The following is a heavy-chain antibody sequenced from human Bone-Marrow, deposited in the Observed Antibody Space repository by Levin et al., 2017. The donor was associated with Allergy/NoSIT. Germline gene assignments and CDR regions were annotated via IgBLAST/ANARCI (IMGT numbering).Heavy chain of an antibody. J-gene: IGHJ6*01. V-gene: IGHV1-69*01. Sequence: KISCKASGGIFSNSGISWVRQALGEGLEWMGGLIPVINSAKYAQKFQGRVTITADESTYTVYMELRGLRSGDTAVYYCARDHGLSWFGELISTQQYGMDVWGQGTPVTVSP. CDR2: LIPVINSA. CDR3: ARDHGLSWFGELISTQQYGMDV. D-gene: IGHD3-10*01. CDR1: GGIFSNSG.